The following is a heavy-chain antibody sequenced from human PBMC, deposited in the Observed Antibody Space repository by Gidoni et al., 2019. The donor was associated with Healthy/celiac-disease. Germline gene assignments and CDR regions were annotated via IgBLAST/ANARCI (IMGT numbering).Heavy chain of an antibody. CDR2: ISSSSSYI. V-gene: IGHV3-21*01. J-gene: IGHJ4*02. CDR3: ASGIYCSGGSCYPLDY. Sequence: EVQLVESGGGLVKPGGSRRLSCAASGFTCSSYSMNWVRQAPGKGLEWVSSISSSSSYIYYADSVKGRFTISRDNAKNSLYLQMNSLRAEDTAVYYCASGIYCSGGSCYPLDYWGQGTLVTVSS. D-gene: IGHD2-15*01. CDR1: GFTCSSYS.